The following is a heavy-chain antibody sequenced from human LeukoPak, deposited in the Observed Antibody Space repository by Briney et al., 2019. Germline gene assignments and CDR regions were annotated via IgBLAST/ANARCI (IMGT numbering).Heavy chain of an antibody. CDR3: AREWDYEILTGNFDH. J-gene: IGHJ4*02. V-gene: IGHV3-30-3*01. D-gene: IGHD3-9*01. Sequence: GGSLRLSCAASGFTFSSYAMHWVRQAPGKGLEWVAVISYDGSNKHYADSVKGRFTVSRDNSENTPYLQMNSLRVEDTAVYYCAREWDYEILTGNFDHWGQGTLVTVSS. CDR2: ISYDGSNK. CDR1: GFTFSSYA.